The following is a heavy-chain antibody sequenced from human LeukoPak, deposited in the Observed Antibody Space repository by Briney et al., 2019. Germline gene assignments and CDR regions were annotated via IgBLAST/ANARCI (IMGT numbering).Heavy chain of an antibody. V-gene: IGHV4-4*07. D-gene: IGHD2-15*01. CDR2: IYTSGST. Sequence: SETLSLTCTVSGGSISSYYWSWIRQPAGKGLEWIGRIYTSGSTIYNPSLKSRVTMSVDTSKNQFSLKLSSVTAADTAVYYCARVGQTDYCSGGSCYPHYYYYYYMDVWGKGTTVTVSS. J-gene: IGHJ6*03. CDR3: ARVGQTDYCSGGSCYPHYYYYYYMDV. CDR1: GGSISSYY.